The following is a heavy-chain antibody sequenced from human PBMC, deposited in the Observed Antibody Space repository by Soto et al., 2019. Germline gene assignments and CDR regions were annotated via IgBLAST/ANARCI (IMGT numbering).Heavy chain of an antibody. CDR3: ARLFPVWSGYYSPLYYYYYMDV. D-gene: IGHD3-3*01. CDR1: GGSLSGYY. V-gene: IGHV4-34*01. J-gene: IGHJ6*03. CDR2: INHSGST. Sequence: PSETLSLTCAVYGGSLSGYYWSWIRQPPGKGLEWIGEINHSGSTNYNPSLKSRVTISVDTSKNQFSLKLSSVTAADAAVYYCARLFPVWSGYYSPLYYYYYMDVWGKGTTVTVSS.